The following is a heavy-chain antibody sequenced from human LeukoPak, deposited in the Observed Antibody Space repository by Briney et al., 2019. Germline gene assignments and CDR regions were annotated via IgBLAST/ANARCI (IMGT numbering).Heavy chain of an antibody. V-gene: IGHV4-59*12. CDR1: GGSISSYY. J-gene: IGHJ4*02. CDR3: ARERSGSYDY. Sequence: SETLSLTCTVSGGSISSYYWSWIRQPPGKGLEWIGYIYYSGSTNYNPSLKSRVTISVDTSKNQFSLKLSSVTAADTAVYYCARERSGSYDYWGQGTLVTVSS. D-gene: IGHD1-26*01. CDR2: IYYSGST.